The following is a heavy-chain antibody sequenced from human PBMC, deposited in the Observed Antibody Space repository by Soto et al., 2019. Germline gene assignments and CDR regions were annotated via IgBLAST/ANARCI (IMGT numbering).Heavy chain of an antibody. CDR2: ISGSGGST. CDR3: AKGSYITMIVLVIIDIDY. D-gene: IGHD3-22*01. J-gene: IGHJ4*02. CDR1: GFTFSSYA. V-gene: IGHV3-23*01. Sequence: EVQLLESGGGLVQPGGSLRLSCAASGFTFSSYAMSWVRQAPGKGLEWVSAISGSGGSTYYADSVKGRFTISRDNSKNTLYLQMNSLRAEDTAVYYCAKGSYITMIVLVIIDIDYWGQGTLVTVSS.